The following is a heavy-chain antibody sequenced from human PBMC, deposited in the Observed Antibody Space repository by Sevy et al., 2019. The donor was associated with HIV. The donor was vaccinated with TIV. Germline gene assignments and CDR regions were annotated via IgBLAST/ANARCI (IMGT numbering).Heavy chain of an antibody. D-gene: IGHD3-3*01. V-gene: IGHV4-59*13. CDR1: GGSMRNFY. CDR3: ARSGFLEWAGSTRGPRNWFDP. Sequence: SETLSLTCSVSGGSMRNFYWSWIRQPPGKGLEWIGNIYYSGGTNYNPSLKSRVTMSVDTSKNQFSLKLRSVTAADTAVYYCARSGFLEWAGSTRGPRNWFDPWGQGTLVTVSS. CDR2: IYYSGGT. J-gene: IGHJ5*02.